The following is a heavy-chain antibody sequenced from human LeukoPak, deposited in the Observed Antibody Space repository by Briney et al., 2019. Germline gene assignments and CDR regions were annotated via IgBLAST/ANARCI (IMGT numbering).Heavy chain of an antibody. V-gene: IGHV1-69*13. CDR3: ASGFRYYDFWSGYYEDY. CDR2: VIPIFGTA. Sequence: ASVKVSCKASGGTFSSYAMSWVRQAPGQGLEWMGGVIPIFGTANYAQKFQGRVTITADESTSTAYMELSSLRSEDTAVYYCASGFRYYDFWSGYYEDYWGQGTLVTVSS. J-gene: IGHJ4*02. D-gene: IGHD3-3*01. CDR1: GGTFSSYA.